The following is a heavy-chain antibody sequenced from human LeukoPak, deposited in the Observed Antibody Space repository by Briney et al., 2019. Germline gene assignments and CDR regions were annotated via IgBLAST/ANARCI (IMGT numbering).Heavy chain of an antibody. CDR3: AKKENGNYFNFDY. CDR2: IYSGGNT. J-gene: IGHJ4*02. Sequence: GGSLRLSCAASGFTINNNYMNWVRQAPGKGLEWVSVIYSGGNTYYVDSVKGRFTISRDNSKNTLYLQMNSLRAEDTAVYYCAKKENGNYFNFDYWGQGTLVTVSS. V-gene: IGHV3-66*01. CDR1: GFTINNNY. D-gene: IGHD2/OR15-2a*01.